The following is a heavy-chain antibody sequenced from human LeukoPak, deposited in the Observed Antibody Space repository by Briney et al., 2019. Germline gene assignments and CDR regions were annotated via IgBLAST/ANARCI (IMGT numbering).Heavy chain of an antibody. CDR1: GFTLSNYV. D-gene: IGHD6-6*01. V-gene: IGHV3-48*01. J-gene: IGHJ4*02. Sequence: GGSLRLSCAASGFTLSNYVMNWVRQVPGEGLEWVSYISSTSSAKNYADSVKGRFTISRDNAKKSLYLQMNSLRVEDTAVYYCARGGAARQDYWGQGTLVTVSS. CDR2: ISSTSSAK. CDR3: ARGGAARQDY.